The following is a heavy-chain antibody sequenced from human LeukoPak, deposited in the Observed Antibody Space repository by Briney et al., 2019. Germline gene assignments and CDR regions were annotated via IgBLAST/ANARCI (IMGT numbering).Heavy chain of an antibody. CDR1: GGSISSYY. D-gene: IGHD3-3*01. Sequence: SETLSLTCTVSGGSISSYYWSWTRQPPGKGLEWIGYIYYSGSTNYNPSLKSRVTISVDTSKNQFSLKLSSVTAADTAVYYCARDRTILGVHGWFDPWGQGTLVTVSS. V-gene: IGHV4-59*01. CDR3: ARDRTILGVHGWFDP. CDR2: IYYSGST. J-gene: IGHJ5*02.